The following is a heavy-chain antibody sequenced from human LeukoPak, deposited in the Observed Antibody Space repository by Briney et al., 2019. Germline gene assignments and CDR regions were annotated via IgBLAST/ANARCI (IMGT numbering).Heavy chain of an antibody. V-gene: IGHV3-9*01. J-gene: IGHJ4*02. CDR2: SRCNSGCL. Sequence: GGSLTLSCAASGFPVSGYARRWVRQAAGNGLEWVSGSRCNSGCLGYAVSVKGRITISRHNAKNSLDLQMNSLGAEDTAMYYCAKAKVRGSFDYWGQGTLVTVSS. CDR1: GFPVSGYA. D-gene: IGHD3-10*01. CDR3: AKAKVRGSFDY.